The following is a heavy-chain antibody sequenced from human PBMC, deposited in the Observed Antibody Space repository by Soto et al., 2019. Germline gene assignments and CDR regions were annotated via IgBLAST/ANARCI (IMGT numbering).Heavy chain of an antibody. D-gene: IGHD5-12*01. CDR1: RFTFTSYA. CDR3: AKMVHGGYVSYFDS. J-gene: IGHJ4*02. V-gene: IGHV3-23*01. CDR2: TSGSGDTT. Sequence: GGSLRLSCEASRFTFTSYAMRWVRPAPGKGLEWVSATSGSGDTTYYADAGKGRFTTSRDNSEKRLYLQMNSLRAEDTAVYYCAKMVHGGYVSYFDSWGQGTLVTVSS.